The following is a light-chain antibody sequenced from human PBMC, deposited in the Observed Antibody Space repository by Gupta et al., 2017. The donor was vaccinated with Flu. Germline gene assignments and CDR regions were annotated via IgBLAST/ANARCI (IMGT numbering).Light chain of an antibody. CDR3: QVAESIRKSVV. V-gene: IGLV3-21*02. CDR1: NMGSSS. Sequence: SYVLTQPPSVSVAPGQTATITGGRDNMGSSSVHWYQQKPGQAPVLVVYENSDRPSGIPERFSGSNSGTKDTLTISRAEAGDEADYYCQVAESIRKSVVFGAGTKVTVL. CDR2: ENS. J-gene: IGLJ1*01.